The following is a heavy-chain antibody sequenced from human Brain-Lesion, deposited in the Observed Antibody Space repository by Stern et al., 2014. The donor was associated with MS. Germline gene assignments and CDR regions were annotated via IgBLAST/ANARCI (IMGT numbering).Heavy chain of an antibody. J-gene: IGHJ4*02. CDR2: IFPRDSNT. V-gene: IGHV5-51*03. Sequence: EVQLVESGAEVKKPGESLKISCEASGYLFDDYWIGWVRQMSGRGLELVAIIFPRDSNTRYSPSVQGQVTFSADKSIRPAYFQWGSLKASDTAMYYCAKYPATPSGYDRFDYWGQGALVTVSS. CDR1: GYLFDDYW. D-gene: IGHD5-12*01. CDR3: AKYPATPSGYDRFDY.